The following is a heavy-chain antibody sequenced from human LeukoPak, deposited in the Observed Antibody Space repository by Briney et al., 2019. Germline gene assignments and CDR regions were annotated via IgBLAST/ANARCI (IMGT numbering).Heavy chain of an antibody. Sequence: GESLKISCKGSGYSFTSYWIGWVRQMPGKGLEWMGIIYPGDSDTRYSPSFQGQVTISADKSVSTAYLQWSSLKASDTAMYYCARHTWGSSGYYYDGPQAQFDYWGQGTLVTVSS. V-gene: IGHV5-51*01. J-gene: IGHJ4*02. CDR1: GYSFTSYW. CDR3: ARHTWGSSGYYYDGPQAQFDY. D-gene: IGHD3-22*01. CDR2: IYPGDSDT.